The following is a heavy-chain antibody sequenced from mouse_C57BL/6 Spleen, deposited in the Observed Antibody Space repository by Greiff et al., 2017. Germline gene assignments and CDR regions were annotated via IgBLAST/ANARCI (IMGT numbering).Heavy chain of an antibody. D-gene: IGHD2-1*01. CDR3: ARAYGNYVSLDY. CDR2: ISYDGSN. CDR1: GYSITSGYY. J-gene: IGHJ2*01. Sequence: EVQLVESGPGLVKPSQSLSLTCSVTGYSITSGYYWNWIRQFPGNKLEWMGYISYDGSNNYNPSLKNRISITRDTSKNQFFLKLNSVTTEDTATYYCARAYGNYVSLDYWGQGTTLTVSS. V-gene: IGHV3-6*01.